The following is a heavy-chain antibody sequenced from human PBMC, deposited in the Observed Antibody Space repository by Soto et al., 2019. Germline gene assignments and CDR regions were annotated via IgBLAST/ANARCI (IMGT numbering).Heavy chain of an antibody. CDR2: INSDGSST. D-gene: IGHD2-2*03. Sequence: GGSLRLSCAASGFTFSSYWMHWVRQAPGKGLVWVSRINSDGSSTSYADSVKGRFTISRDNAKNTLYLQMNSLRAEDTAVYYCARVEGGYCSSTSCYDYYYYGMDVWGQGTTVTVSS. CDR1: GFTFSSYW. J-gene: IGHJ6*02. CDR3: ARVEGGYCSSTSCYDYYYYGMDV. V-gene: IGHV3-74*01.